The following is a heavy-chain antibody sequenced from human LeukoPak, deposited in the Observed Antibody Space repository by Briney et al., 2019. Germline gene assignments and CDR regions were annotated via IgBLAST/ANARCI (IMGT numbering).Heavy chain of an antibody. CDR2: IYNSGST. CDR1: GDSFSYFY. D-gene: IGHD6-13*01. V-gene: IGHV4-59*01. CDR3: ARGVVAAAGRTFDF. J-gene: IGHJ4*02. Sequence: SETLSLTRTVSGDSFSYFYWSWIRQPPGKGLEWIGYIYNSGSTNYNPSLKSRVTISLDTSKNQFSLKLSSVTAADTAVYYCARGVVAAAGRTFDFWGQGTLVTVSS.